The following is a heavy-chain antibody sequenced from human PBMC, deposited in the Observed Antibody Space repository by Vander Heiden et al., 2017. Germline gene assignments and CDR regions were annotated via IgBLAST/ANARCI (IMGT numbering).Heavy chain of an antibody. J-gene: IGHJ4*02. D-gene: IGHD2-15*01. V-gene: IGHV1-69*01. Sequence: QVQLVQSGPEVQKPGSSVKVSCPASGGTFSSYAISWGRQAPGQGLEWMGGIIPIFGTANYAQKFQGRVTITADESTSTAYMELSSLRSEDTAVYYCARVSQDNGDYVGYWGQGTLVTVSS. CDR3: ARVSQDNGDYVGY. CDR2: IIPIFGTA. CDR1: GGTFSSYA.